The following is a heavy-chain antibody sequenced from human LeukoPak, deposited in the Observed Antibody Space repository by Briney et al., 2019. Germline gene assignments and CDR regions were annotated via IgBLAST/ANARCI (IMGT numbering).Heavy chain of an antibody. CDR2: MCGTAGCT. D-gene: IGHD3-22*01. V-gene: IGHV3-23*01. CDR1: GFTFYMYA. Sequence: GGSLRLSCQASGFTFYMYAMSWVRQAPGKGLEWVASMCGTAGCTFYPDSVKGRFTISRGNSKNVLYLRMNSLTAEDTAIYYCAKDRPNFHENSGHYYRRDGDSWGQGTLVTVSS. J-gene: IGHJ5*01. CDR3: AKDRPNFHENSGHYYRRDGDS.